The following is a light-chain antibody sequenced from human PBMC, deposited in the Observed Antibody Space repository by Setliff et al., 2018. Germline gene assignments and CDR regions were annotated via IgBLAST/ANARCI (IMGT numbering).Light chain of an antibody. CDR1: SSDIGGYNY. J-gene: IGLJ1*01. Sequence: QSALTQPASVSGSPGQSITISCTGTSSDIGGYNYVSWYQQHPGKAPKVIIYDVNNRPAGVSSRFSGSKSGNTASLTISRLQAEDEADYYCSSYTSGSPLYVFGAGTKV. CDR2: DVN. V-gene: IGLV2-14*01. CDR3: SSYTSGSPLYV.